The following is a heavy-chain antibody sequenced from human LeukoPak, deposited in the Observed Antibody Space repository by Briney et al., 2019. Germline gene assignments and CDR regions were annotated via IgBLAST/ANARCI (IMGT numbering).Heavy chain of an antibody. CDR3: AKLVIAAAGDFDY. V-gene: IGHV3-30*18. CDR1: GFTFSSYG. Sequence: GGSLRLSCAASGFTFSSYGMHWVRQAPGKGLEWVAVISYDGSNKYYADSVKGRFTISRDNSKNTLYLQMNSLRAEDTAVYYCAKLVIAAAGDFDYWGQGILVTVSS. J-gene: IGHJ4*02. CDR2: ISYDGSNK. D-gene: IGHD6-13*01.